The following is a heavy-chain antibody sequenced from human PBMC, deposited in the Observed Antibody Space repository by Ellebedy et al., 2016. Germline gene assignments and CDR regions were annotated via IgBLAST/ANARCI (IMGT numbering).Heavy chain of an antibody. CDR2: ISSNGGST. Sequence: GGSLRLSXSASGFTFSSYAMHWVRRAPGKGLEYVSAISSNGGSTYYADSVKGRFTISRDNSKNTLYLQMSSLRAEDTAVYYCVKGTHYYDSTFDPWGQGTLVTVSS. D-gene: IGHD3-22*01. J-gene: IGHJ5*02. CDR1: GFTFSSYA. V-gene: IGHV3-64D*06. CDR3: VKGTHYYDSTFDP.